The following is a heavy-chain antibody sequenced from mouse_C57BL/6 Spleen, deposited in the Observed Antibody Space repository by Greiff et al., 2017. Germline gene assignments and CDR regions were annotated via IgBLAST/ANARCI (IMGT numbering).Heavy chain of an antibody. D-gene: IGHD1-1*01. CDR1: GYTFTGYW. Sequence: QVQLKQSGAELMKPGASVKLSCKATGYTFTGYWIEWVKQRPGHGLEWIGEILPGSGSTNYNEKFKGKATFTADTSSNTAYMQLSSLTTEDSAIYYCARRGIDYCSSLFAYWGQGTLVTVSA. J-gene: IGHJ3*01. CDR3: ARRGIDYCSSLFAY. CDR2: ILPGSGST. V-gene: IGHV1-9*01.